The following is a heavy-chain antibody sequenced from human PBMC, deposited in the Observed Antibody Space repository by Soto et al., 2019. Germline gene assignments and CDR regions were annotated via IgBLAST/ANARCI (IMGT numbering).Heavy chain of an antibody. Sequence: PGGSLRLSCAASGFTFSDYALHWVRQTPGKGLEWVAVISYDGSNKYYADSVKGRFTISRDNSKNTLYLQMNSLRAEDTAVYYCATDGEGSMTPFTPIIFGNWFDPWGQGTLVTV. CDR1: GFTFSDYA. V-gene: IGHV3-30-3*01. J-gene: IGHJ5*02. CDR3: ATDGEGSMTPFTPIIFGNWFDP. D-gene: IGHD3-3*01. CDR2: ISYDGSNK.